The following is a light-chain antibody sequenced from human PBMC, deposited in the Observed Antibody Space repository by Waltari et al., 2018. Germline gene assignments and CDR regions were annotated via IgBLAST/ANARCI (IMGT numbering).Light chain of an antibody. CDR3: CSSAGGYFWV. V-gene: IGLV2-11*01. CDR1: SSDVGGYNY. CDR2: DVT. J-gene: IGLJ3*02. Sequence: QSALTQPRSVSGSPGQSVTISCTGSSSDVGGYNYVSWYQQRPGNAPKRMIYDVTKRPAGVPDRFSGSKSGNTASLTISGLQVEDEADYHCCSSAGGYFWVFGGGTKLTVL.